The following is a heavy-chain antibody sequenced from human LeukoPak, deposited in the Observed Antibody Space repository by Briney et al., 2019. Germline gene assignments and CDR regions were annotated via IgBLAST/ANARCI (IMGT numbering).Heavy chain of an antibody. D-gene: IGHD2-15*01. CDR3: ARGGIGYCSGGSCYRRGRNWFDP. Sequence: ASVKVSCKASGYTFTSYGISWVRQAPGQGLEWMGWISAYNGNTNYAQKLQGRVTMTTDTSTSTAYMELRSLRSDDTAVYYCARGGIGYCSGGSCYRRGRNWFDPWGQGTLVTVSS. J-gene: IGHJ5*02. CDR2: ISAYNGNT. V-gene: IGHV1-18*01. CDR1: GYTFTSYG.